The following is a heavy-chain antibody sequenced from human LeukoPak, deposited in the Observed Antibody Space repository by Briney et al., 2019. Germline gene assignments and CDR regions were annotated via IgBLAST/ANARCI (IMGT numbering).Heavy chain of an antibody. CDR2: VRGQTEGETT. Sequence: PGGSLRLSCAASGFTFSESWMNWVRQAPGKGLEWVGRVRGQTEGETTDYPAPVKGRFTISRDDSKNTVYLQMNFLKTEDTAVYYCTARVVTTNEFWGQGTLVTVSS. J-gene: IGHJ4*02. CDR1: GFTFSESW. D-gene: IGHD2-21*02. V-gene: IGHV3-15*01. CDR3: TARVVTTNEF.